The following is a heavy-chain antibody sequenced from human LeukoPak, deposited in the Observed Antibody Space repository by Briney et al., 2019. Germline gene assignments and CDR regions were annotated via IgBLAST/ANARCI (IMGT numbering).Heavy chain of an antibody. CDR1: GFTFSSCG. CDR2: MSGSGTSR. D-gene: IGHD2-2*01. V-gene: IGHV3-23*01. CDR3: AVGRASTISHY. J-gene: IGHJ4*02. Sequence: PGGSLRLSCAASGFTFSSCGMSWVRQAPGKGLEWVSGMSGSGTSRYYADSVKGRFTISRDNSKNTLYLQMNSLRAEDTAVYYCAVGRASTISHYRGQGTLVTVSS.